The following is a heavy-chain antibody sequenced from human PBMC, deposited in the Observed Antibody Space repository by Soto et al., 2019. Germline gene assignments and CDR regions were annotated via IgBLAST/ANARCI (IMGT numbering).Heavy chain of an antibody. CDR2: IIPILGIA. V-gene: IGHV1-69*02. CDR3: ATKSPLRWLQWT. CDR1: GGTFSSYT. D-gene: IGHD4-4*01. J-gene: IGHJ5*02. Sequence: SVKVSCKASGGTFSSYTISWVRQAPGQGLEWMGRIIPILGIANYAQKFQGRVTMTEDTSTDTAYMELSSLRSEDTAVYYCATKSPLRWLQWTWGQGTLVTVSS.